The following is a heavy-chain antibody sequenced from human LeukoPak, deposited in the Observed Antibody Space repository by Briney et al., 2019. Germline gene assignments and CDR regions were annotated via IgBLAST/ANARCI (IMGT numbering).Heavy chain of an antibody. D-gene: IGHD5-18*01. CDR3: AILEVDTAMVTYYYYGMDV. CDR2: ISGGGGST. V-gene: IGHV3-23*01. Sequence: GGSLRLSCAASGFTFSSYAMSWVRQAPGKGLEWVSGISGGGGSTYYADSVKGRFTISRDNSKNTLYLQMNSLRVEDTAVYYCAILEVDTAMVTYYYYGMDVWGQGTTVTVSS. J-gene: IGHJ6*02. CDR1: GFTFSSYA.